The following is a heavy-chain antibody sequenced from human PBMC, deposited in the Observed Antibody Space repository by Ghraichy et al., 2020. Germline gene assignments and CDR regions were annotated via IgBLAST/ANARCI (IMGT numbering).Heavy chain of an antibody. D-gene: IGHD6-19*01. J-gene: IGHJ3*01. CDR2: IDWDDDK. CDR3: ARSSGYTTGWYAFDV. V-gene: IGHV2-70*04. Sequence: SGPTLVKPTQTLTLACTFSGFSLSTSAVRLSWIRQPPGKALEWLARIDWDDDKFYNTSLKTRLTISKDTSKNQVILTMTNMDPVDTATYYCARSSGYTTGWYAFDVWGQGTMVTVSS. CDR1: GFSLSTSAVR.